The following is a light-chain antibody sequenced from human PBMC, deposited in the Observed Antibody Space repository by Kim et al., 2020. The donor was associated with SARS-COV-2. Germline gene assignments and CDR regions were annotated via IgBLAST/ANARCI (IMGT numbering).Light chain of an antibody. Sequence: SASIGDRDTITCRASQNIRSGLAWFQQKSEKAPKSLIYDVSTLQRGVPSRFSGSGSGTEFTLTISSLQPEDFATYHCQQYASYPYTFGPGTKLEIK. V-gene: IGKV1D-16*01. CDR2: DVS. CDR1: QNIRSG. J-gene: IGKJ2*01. CDR3: QQYASYPYT.